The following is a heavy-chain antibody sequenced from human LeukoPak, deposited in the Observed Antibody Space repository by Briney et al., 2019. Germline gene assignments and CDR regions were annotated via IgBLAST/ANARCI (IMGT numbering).Heavy chain of an antibody. CDR2: IYHSGST. CDR1: DGSISSSGYS. J-gene: IGHJ4*02. V-gene: IGHV4-30-2*01. D-gene: IGHD5-18*01. CDR3: ARATAMGDFDY. Sequence: SETLSLTCAVSDGSISSSGYSWSWIRQPPGKGLEWIGYIYHSGSTYYNPSLKSRVTISVDRSKNQFSLKLSSVTAADTAVYYCARATAMGDFDYWGQGTLVTVSS.